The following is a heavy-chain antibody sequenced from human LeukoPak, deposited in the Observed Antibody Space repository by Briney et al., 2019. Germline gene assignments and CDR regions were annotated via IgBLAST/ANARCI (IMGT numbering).Heavy chain of an antibody. V-gene: IGHV3-53*05. CDR1: GFTVSSNY. D-gene: IGHD2-15*01. Sequence: GGSLRLSCAASGFTVSSNYMSWVRQAPGKGLEWVSVIYSGGSTYYADSVKGRFTISRDNSKNTLYLQMNSLRAEDTAVYYCARVDSYCNGGSCYSEDYFDYWGQGTLVTVSS. J-gene: IGHJ4*02. CDR3: ARVDSYCNGGSCYSEDYFDY. CDR2: IYSGGST.